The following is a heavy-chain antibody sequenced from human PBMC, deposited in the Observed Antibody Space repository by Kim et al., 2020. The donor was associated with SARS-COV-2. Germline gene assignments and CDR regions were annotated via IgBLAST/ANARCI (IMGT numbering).Heavy chain of an antibody. CDR2: IHHSGKT. V-gene: IGHV4-34*01. D-gene: IGHD2-15*01. Sequence: SETLSLTCAVYGTSFSDYYWSWIRQPPGGGLEWIGEIHHSGKTYYSPSLKSRVTISADTSKDQLSLKLSSVTAADTAVYYCARGLVVSRSSLIFNLWGQGTLGTVSS. CDR3: ARGLVVSRSSLIFNL. J-gene: IGHJ5*02. CDR1: GTSFSDYY.